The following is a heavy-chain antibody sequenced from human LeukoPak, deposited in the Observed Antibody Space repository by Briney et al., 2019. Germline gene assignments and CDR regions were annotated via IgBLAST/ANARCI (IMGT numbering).Heavy chain of an antibody. J-gene: IGHJ4*02. CDR3: ARQYSDYPLISY. CDR2: IYYSGST. V-gene: IGHV4-59*01. CDR1: GGSISSYY. Sequence: SEILSLTCTVSGGSISSYYWSWIRQPPGKGLEWIGYIYYSGSTNYNPSLKSRVTISVDTSKNQFSLKLSSVTAADTAVYYCARQYSDYPLISYWGQGTLVTVSS. D-gene: IGHD4-11*01.